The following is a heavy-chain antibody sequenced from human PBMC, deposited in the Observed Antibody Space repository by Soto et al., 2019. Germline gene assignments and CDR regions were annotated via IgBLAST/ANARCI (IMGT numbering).Heavy chain of an antibody. D-gene: IGHD1-20*01. Sequence: EVQLVESGGDLVQPGGSLRLSCAASGFTFSNYWMHWVRQAPGKGLVWVSRINSDGSTTGNADYVKGRFTISRDNAKNTLYLQMNSLRAEDTAVYYCVRGSVYNWRGDCWGQGTLVTVSS. J-gene: IGHJ4*02. CDR3: VRGSVYNWRGDC. V-gene: IGHV3-74*01. CDR1: GFTFSNYW. CDR2: INSDGSTT.